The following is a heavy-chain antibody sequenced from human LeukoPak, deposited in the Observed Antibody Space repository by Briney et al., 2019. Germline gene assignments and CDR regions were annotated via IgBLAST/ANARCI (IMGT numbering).Heavy chain of an antibody. CDR2: ISYDGSDK. J-gene: IGHJ4*02. V-gene: IGHV3-30*04. Sequence: GGSLRLSCAASGFSFSSYAMHWVRQAAGKGLEWVAVISYDGSDKYYADSVKGRFTISRDNSKNTLFLQMNSLRAEDTAVYFCARDVGGGDTFDYWGQGTLVTVSS. CDR1: GFSFSSYA. D-gene: IGHD2-21*02. CDR3: ARDVGGGDTFDY.